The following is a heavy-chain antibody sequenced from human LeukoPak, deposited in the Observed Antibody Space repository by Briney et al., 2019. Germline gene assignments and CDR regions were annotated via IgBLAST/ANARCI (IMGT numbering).Heavy chain of an antibody. CDR2: INTNTGNP. Sequence: ASVKLSCKASGYTFTNYALNWVRQAPGQGLEWMGWINTNTGNPTYAQGCTGRVVFSLDTSGSTAYLQISSLKAEDTAVSYCARDVYCGSGSYPPYWGEGTLVTVSS. V-gene: IGHV7-4-1*02. D-gene: IGHD3-10*01. CDR1: GYTFTNYA. CDR3: ARDVYCGSGSYPPY. J-gene: IGHJ4*02.